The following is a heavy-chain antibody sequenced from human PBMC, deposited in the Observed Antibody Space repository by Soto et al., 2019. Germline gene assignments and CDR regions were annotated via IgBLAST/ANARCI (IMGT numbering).Heavy chain of an antibody. CDR2: IYYSGST. CDR1: GGSISSSSYY. V-gene: IGHV4-39*01. Sequence: QLQLQESGPGLVKPSETLSLTCTVSGGSISSSSYYWGWIRQPPGKGLEWIGSIYYSGSTYYNQSLKTRVTISVDTSKNQFSLTLSSVTAADTAVYYCARGPVVPFSDYYYYMDVWGKGTKVTV. J-gene: IGHJ6*03. D-gene: IGHD2-2*01. CDR3: ARGPVVPFSDYYYYMDV.